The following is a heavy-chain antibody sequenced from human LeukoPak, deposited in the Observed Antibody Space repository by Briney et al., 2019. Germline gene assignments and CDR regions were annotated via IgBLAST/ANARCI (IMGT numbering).Heavy chain of an antibody. V-gene: IGHV3-23*01. D-gene: IGHD3-22*01. CDR2: NSGRGHST. Sequence: GGSLRLSCAASGFAFGSYAMIWVPQSSGKGWVEVSLNSGRGHSTYYADYVKGSFTISRDDSKNTLYLQLTSLRVEDTAVYFCARRGVTGTVIESVPQYYFDVWGRGTLVTVSS. J-gene: IGHJ4*02. CDR3: ARRGVTGTVIESVPQYYFDV. CDR1: GFAFGSYA.